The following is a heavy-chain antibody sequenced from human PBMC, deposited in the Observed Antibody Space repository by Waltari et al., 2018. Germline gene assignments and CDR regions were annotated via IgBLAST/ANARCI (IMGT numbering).Heavy chain of an antibody. V-gene: IGHV3-48*04. CDR3: ARVGDSSGWSKYYFDY. Sequence: EVQLVESGGGLVQPGGSLRLSCAASGFTFSSYSMNWVRQAPGKGLEGVSYISSSSSTIYDADSVKGRFTISRDNAKNSLYLQMNSLRAEDTAVYYCARVGDSSGWSKYYFDYWGQGTLVTVSS. D-gene: IGHD6-19*01. CDR2: ISSSSSTI. J-gene: IGHJ4*02. CDR1: GFTFSSYS.